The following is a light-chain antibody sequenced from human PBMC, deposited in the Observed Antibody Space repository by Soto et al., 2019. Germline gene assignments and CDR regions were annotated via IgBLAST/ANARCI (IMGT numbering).Light chain of an antibody. CDR3: QQYGSSLIT. J-gene: IGKJ5*01. CDR1: QSVSRRY. CDR2: GAS. V-gene: IGKV3-20*01. Sequence: EFVLTQSPGTLSFSPGARATLSCRASQSVSRRYLGWYPQKPGQAPRLLIYGASSRDTGIPGRFSGSGSGTDFTLTISRLEPEDFAVYYRQQYGSSLITFGQGTRLEIK.